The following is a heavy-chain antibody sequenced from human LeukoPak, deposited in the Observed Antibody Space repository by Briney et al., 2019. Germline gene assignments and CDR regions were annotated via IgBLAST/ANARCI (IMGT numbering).Heavy chain of an antibody. CDR3: ARSISSSGYYPSYYYYGMDV. CDR1: GYTFTSYD. CDR2: INPSGGST. J-gene: IGHJ6*02. D-gene: IGHD3-22*01. Sequence: ASVKVSCKASGYTFTSYDINWVRQATGQGLEWMGIINPSGGSTSYAQKFQGRVTMTRDTSTSTVYMELSSLRSEDTAVYYCARSISSSGYYPSYYYYGMDVWGQGTTVTVSS. V-gene: IGHV1-46*01.